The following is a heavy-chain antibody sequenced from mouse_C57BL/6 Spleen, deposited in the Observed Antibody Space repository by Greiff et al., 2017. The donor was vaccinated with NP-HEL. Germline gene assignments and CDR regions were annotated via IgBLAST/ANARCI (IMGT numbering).Heavy chain of an antibody. Sequence: VQLQQSGAELVRPGASVKLSCKASGYTFTDYYINWVQQRPGQGLEWIARIYPGSGNTYYNEKFKGKATLTAEKSSSTAYMQLSILTSEDSSVYFCARYGYDRAMDYWGQGPSVTVSS. CDR1: GYTFTDYY. CDR2: IYPGSGNT. CDR3: ARYGYDRAMDY. V-gene: IGHV1-76*01. D-gene: IGHD2-2*01. J-gene: IGHJ4*01.